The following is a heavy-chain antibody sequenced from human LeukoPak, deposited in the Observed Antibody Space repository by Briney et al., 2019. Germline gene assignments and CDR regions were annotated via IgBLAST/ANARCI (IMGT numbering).Heavy chain of an antibody. J-gene: IGHJ4*02. V-gene: IGHV3-66*02. Sequence: PGGSLRLSCAASGFSVSSNYMSWVRQAPGKGLEWVSVFYSGSSTYYADSVKGRFTISRDTSKNTLYLQMNSLRVEDTAVYYCARETSTQCSGGSCFFDYWGQGTLVTVSS. D-gene: IGHD2-15*01. CDR1: GFSVSSNY. CDR2: FYSGSST. CDR3: ARETSTQCSGGSCFFDY.